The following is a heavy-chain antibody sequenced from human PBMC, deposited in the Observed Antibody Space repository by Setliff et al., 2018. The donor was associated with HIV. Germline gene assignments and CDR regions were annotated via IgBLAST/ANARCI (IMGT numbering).Heavy chain of an antibody. CDR2: IYYSGST. CDR1: GGSISSSNYY. V-gene: IGHV4-39*07. Sequence: SETLSLTCTVSGGSISSSNYYWGWIRQPPGKGLEWIGSIYYSGSTYYNPSLKSRVTISVDTSKNQFSLKLSSVTAADTAVYYCARDRPPSTVDMLGAFDRWGQGTKVTVSS. CDR3: ARDRPPSTVDMLGAFDR. J-gene: IGHJ3*02. D-gene: IGHD4-17*01.